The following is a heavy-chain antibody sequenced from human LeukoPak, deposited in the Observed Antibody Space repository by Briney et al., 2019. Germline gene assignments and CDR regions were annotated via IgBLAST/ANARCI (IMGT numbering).Heavy chain of an antibody. D-gene: IGHD5-18*01. CDR2: MLDTVTS. V-gene: IGHV4-59*11. CDR1: GGSMNSHY. Sequence: SETLSLTCTVSGGSMNSHYWSWIRQPPGKGLEWIGYMLDTVTSKDNPSLKSRFTLSADTSKNQFSLRLTSVTAADTAVYYCATIKRGNIYGYFDFWGQGILVTVSS. CDR3: ATIKRGNIYGYFDF. J-gene: IGHJ4*02.